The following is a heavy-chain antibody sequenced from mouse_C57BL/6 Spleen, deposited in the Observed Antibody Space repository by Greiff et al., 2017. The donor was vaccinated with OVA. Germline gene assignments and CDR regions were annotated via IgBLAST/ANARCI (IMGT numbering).Heavy chain of an antibody. V-gene: IGHV14-2*01. CDR3: ARNHYGSHYAMDY. J-gene: IGHJ4*01. CDR2: IDPEDGDT. D-gene: IGHD1-1*01. CDR1: GFNIKDYY. Sequence: VQLQQSGAELVKPGASVKLSCTASGFNIKDYYMHWVKQRTEQGLEWIGRIDPEDGDTKYAPKFQGKATITADTSSNTAYLQLSSLTSEDTAVYYCARNHYGSHYAMDYWGQGTSVTVSS.